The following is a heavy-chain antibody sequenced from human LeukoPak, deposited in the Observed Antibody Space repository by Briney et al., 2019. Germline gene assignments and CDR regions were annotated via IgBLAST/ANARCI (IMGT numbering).Heavy chain of an antibody. CDR3: AKRGVVIRVILVGFHKEAYYFDS. CDR2: ISDSCGRT. Sequence: GSLMLSCAVSGITLSNYGMSWVRQAPGNGLEWVAGISDSCGRTNYADSVKGRFTISRDNPKNTLYLQMNRLRAEDTAVYFCAKRGVVIRVILVGFHKEAYYFDSWGQGALVTVSS. D-gene: IGHD3-22*01. J-gene: IGHJ4*02. CDR1: GITLSNYG. V-gene: IGHV3-23*01.